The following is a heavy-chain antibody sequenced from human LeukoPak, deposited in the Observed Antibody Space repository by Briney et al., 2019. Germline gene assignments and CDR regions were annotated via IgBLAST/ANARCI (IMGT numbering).Heavy chain of an antibody. D-gene: IGHD2-15*01. CDR3: ARAPVGYCSGGTCKRYFDY. J-gene: IGHJ4*02. V-gene: IGHV4-30-4*01. CDR2: INFSGST. Sequence: SQTLSLTCTVSGGSISSGDYYWSWIRQPPGKGLEYIGYINFSGSTSYNPSLKGRLTISVVTSKNQFSLKLSPVTAADTAVYYCARAPVGYCSGGTCKRYFDYWGQGTLVTVSS. CDR1: GGSISSGDYY.